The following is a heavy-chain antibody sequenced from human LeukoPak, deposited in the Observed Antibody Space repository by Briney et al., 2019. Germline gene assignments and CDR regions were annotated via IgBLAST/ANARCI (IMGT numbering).Heavy chain of an antibody. CDR2: IYYSGST. CDR1: GGSISSGDYY. D-gene: IGHD2-15*01. CDR3: TRYCSGGSCYENNWFDP. V-gene: IGHV4-30-4*01. J-gene: IGHJ5*02. Sequence: SETLSLTCTVSGGSISSGDYYWSWIRQPPGKGLERIGYIYYSGSTYYNPSLKSRVTISVDTSKNQFSLKLSSVTAADTAVYYCTRYCSGGSCYENNWFDPWGQGTLVTVSS.